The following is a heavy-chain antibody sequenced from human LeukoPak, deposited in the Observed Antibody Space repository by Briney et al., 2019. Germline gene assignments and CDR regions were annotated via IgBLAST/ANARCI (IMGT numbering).Heavy chain of an antibody. CDR1: GFTFSNYA. D-gene: IGHD5-24*01. V-gene: IGHV3-21*01. J-gene: IGHJ4*02. CDR3: ARESSGWLQLFDY. Sequence: GGSLRLSCADSGFTFSNYAMSWVRQAPGKGLEWVSSISSSSSYIYYADSVKGRFTISRDNSKNTVYLQMNSLRAEDTAVYYCARESSGWLQLFDYWGQGTLVTVSS. CDR2: ISSSSSYI.